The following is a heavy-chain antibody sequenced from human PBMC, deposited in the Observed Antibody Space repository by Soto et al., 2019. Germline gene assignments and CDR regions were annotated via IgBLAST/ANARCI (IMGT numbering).Heavy chain of an antibody. CDR2: VYHTGRT. Sequence: PSETLSLTCTVSGGSFKSGSYSWSWIRQPPGEGLEWIGYVYHTGRTSYNPSLKSRVSISMDTSKTQFSLNLDSVTAADTAVYFCARDFAYFDSWGQGTLVTVSS. D-gene: IGHD3-3*01. V-gene: IGHV4-61*01. CDR3: ARDFAYFDS. CDR1: GGSFKSGSYS. J-gene: IGHJ4*02.